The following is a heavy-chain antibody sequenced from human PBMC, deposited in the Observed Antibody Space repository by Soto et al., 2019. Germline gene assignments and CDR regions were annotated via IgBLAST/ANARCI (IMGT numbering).Heavy chain of an antibody. CDR3: ARVQGRDCYDSSGAGPDYYYYYGMDV. Sequence: ASVKVSCKASGYTFTSYDINWVRQATGQGLEWMGWMNPNSGNTGYAQKFQGRVTITRSTSISTAYMELSSLRSEDTAVSYCARVQGRDCYDSSGAGPDYYYYYGMDVWGQGTTVTVSS. CDR2: MNPNSGNT. J-gene: IGHJ6*02. D-gene: IGHD3-22*01. CDR1: GYTFTSYD. V-gene: IGHV1-8*01.